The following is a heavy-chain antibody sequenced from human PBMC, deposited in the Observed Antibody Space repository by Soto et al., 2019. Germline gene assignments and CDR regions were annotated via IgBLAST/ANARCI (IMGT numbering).Heavy chain of an antibody. J-gene: IGHJ4*02. CDR2: VTYSGGTT. V-gene: IGHV3-23*01. D-gene: IGHD1-26*01. CDR1: GFSFETSA. CDR3: GRGGTTSGFQF. Sequence: LSLSCAASGFSFETSAMTWVRQAPGTGLTWISTVTYSGGTTYYAPSVKGRFTISRDNSGRTLFLQMNDLRGDDPGIYYCGRGGTTSGFQFWGLGTLVTVSS.